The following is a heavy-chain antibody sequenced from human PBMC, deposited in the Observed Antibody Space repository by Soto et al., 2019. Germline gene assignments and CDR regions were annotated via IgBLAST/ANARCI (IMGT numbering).Heavy chain of an antibody. J-gene: IGHJ4*02. CDR1: GFTFRNHW. V-gene: IGHV3-74*01. D-gene: IGHD6-19*01. CDR3: ARGYSSGPDY. CDR2: TNGDGSIT. Sequence: GGSLRLSCAASGFTFRNHWMHWVRQAPGKGLVWVSRTNGDGSITTYADSVKGRFTISRDNAKNTLYLQLNSLRAEDTALYYCARGYSSGPDYWGQGTLVTVSP.